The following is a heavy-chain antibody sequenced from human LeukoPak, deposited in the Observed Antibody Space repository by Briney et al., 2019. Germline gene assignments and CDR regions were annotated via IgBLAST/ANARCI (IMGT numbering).Heavy chain of an antibody. D-gene: IGHD2-15*01. J-gene: IGHJ4*02. CDR1: GGSISSGGYY. CDR3: ASLLRGTGPDY. CDR2: IYHSGST. V-gene: IGHV4-30-2*01. Sequence: KPSQTLSLTCTVSGGSISSGGYYWSWIRQPPGKGLEWIGYIYHSGSTYYNPSLKSRVTISVDRSKDQFSLKLSSVTAADTAVYYCASLLRGTGPDYWGQGTLVTVSS.